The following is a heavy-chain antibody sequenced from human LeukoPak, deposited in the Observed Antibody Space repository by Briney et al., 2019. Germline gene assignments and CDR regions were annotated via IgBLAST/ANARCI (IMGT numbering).Heavy chain of an antibody. CDR1: GFTFRNYA. CDR3: AKTTAGNSSGRYPGWPVDY. Sequence: PGGPLRLSCAASGFTFRNYAIYWVRQAPGKGLEWVSGIRGGGGDTYFADSVKGRFTISRDHSKNTVFLQMDSLRAEDTAVYYCAKTTAGNSSGRYPGWPVDYWGQGTLVTVSS. V-gene: IGHV3-23*01. CDR2: IRGGGGDT. D-gene: IGHD6-19*01. J-gene: IGHJ4*02.